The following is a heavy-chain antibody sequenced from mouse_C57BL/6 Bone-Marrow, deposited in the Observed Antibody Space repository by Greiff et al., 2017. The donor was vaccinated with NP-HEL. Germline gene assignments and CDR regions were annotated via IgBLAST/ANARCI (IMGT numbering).Heavy chain of an antibody. CDR2: IDPSDSYT. J-gene: IGHJ4*01. Sequence: QVQLQQPGAELVMPGASVKLSCKASGYTFTSYWMHWVKQRPGQGLEWIGEIDPSDSYTNYNQKFKGKSTLTVDKSSSTAYMQLSSLTSEDSAVYYCARIYYDYDWAMDYWCQGTSVTVSS. D-gene: IGHD2-4*01. CDR1: GYTFTSYW. V-gene: IGHV1-69*01. CDR3: ARIYYDYDWAMDY.